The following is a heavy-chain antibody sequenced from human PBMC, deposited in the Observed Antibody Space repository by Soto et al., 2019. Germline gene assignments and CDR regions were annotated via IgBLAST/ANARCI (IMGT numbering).Heavy chain of an antibody. Sequence: ASVKVSCKASGYTFTSYYIHWVRQAPGQGLEWMGIINPSGGSTSYAQKFQGRVTMTRDRSTSTVYMEVGGLRSEDTAVYYCARDQEPSTLYYDYYYMDVWGKGTTVTVSS. CDR2: INPSGGST. CDR1: GYTFTSYY. J-gene: IGHJ6*03. V-gene: IGHV1-46*03. CDR3: ARDQEPSTLYYDYYYMDV.